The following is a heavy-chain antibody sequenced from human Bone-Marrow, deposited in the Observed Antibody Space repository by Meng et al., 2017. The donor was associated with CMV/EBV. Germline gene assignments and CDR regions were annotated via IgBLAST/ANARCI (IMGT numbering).Heavy chain of an antibody. Sequence: GESLKISCAASGFTFSSYSMNWVRQAPGKGLEWVSYISSSGSYISYADSLKGRLTISRDNSKNTLYLQMNSLRAEDTAVYYCARSPSIDCGGDCYSDYWGQGTLVTVSS. D-gene: IGHD2-21*01. CDR1: GFTFSSYS. J-gene: IGHJ4*02. CDR3: ARSPSIDCGGDCYSDY. CDR2: ISSSGSYI. V-gene: IGHV3-21*01.